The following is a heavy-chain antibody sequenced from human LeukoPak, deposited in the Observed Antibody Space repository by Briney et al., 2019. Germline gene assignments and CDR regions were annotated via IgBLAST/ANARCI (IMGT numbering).Heavy chain of an antibody. CDR2: IYYSGST. CDR3: ARQRNSFDY. Sequence: PSETLSLTCAVYGGSFSGYYWSWIRQPPGKGVEWIGYIYYSGSTSYNPSLKSRVTISVDTSKNQFSLKLSSVNAADTAVYYCARQRNSFDYWGQGTLVTVSS. V-gene: IGHV4-59*08. J-gene: IGHJ4*02. CDR1: GGSFSGYY.